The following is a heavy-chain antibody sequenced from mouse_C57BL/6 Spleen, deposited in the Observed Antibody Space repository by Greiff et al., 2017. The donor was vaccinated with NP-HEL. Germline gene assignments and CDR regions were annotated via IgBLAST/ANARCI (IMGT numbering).Heavy chain of an antibody. CDR3: ARSLITTVVAEAMDY. CDR1: GYAFSSSW. J-gene: IGHJ4*01. Sequence: QVQLQHSGPELVKPGASVKISCKASGYAFSSSWMNWVKQRPGKGLEWIGRIYPGDGDTNYNGKFKGKATLTADKSSSTAYMQLSSLTSEDSAVYFCARSLITTVVAEAMDYWGQGTSVTVSS. CDR2: IYPGDGDT. V-gene: IGHV1-82*01. D-gene: IGHD1-1*01.